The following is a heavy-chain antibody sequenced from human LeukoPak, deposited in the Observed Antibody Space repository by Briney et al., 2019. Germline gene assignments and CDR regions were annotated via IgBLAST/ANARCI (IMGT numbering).Heavy chain of an antibody. D-gene: IGHD6-13*01. V-gene: IGHV1-8*03. CDR2: MNLNSGNT. J-gene: IGHJ6*03. CDR3: ARGYSSSWAQYYYYYYMDV. Sequence: GASVKVSCKASGCTFSSYAISWVRQAPGQGLEWMGWMNLNSGNTGYAQKFQGRVTITRNTSISTAYMELSSLRSEDTAVYYCARGYSSSWAQYYYYYYMDVWGKGTTVTVSS. CDR1: GCTFSSYA.